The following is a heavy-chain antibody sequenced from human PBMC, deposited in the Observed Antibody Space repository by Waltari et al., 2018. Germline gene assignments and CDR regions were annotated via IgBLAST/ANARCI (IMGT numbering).Heavy chain of an antibody. D-gene: IGHD2-21*01. Sequence: QVQLQQSGPGLVKPSQTLLLTCAISGDSVSGHSGAWNWIRQSPSRGLEWLGKTNYKTKWYNDYAAPVKSRINIKPDTSKNQFSLQLNSVTPEDTAVYYCARGWGSTGLNYWGQGTLVTVSS. V-gene: IGHV6-1*01. J-gene: IGHJ4*02. CDR3: ARGWGSTGLNY. CDR1: GDSVSGHSGA. CDR2: TNYKTKWYN.